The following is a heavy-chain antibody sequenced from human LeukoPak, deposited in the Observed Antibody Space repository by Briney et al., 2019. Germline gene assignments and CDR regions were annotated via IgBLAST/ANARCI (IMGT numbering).Heavy chain of an antibody. Sequence: GGSLRLSCAASGFTFSSYGMHWVRQAPGKGLEWVAFIRYDGSNKYYADSVKGRFTISRDNSKNTLYLQMNSLRAEDTAVYYCAKDLPDFWSGYYKASGEVIWGQGTMVTVSS. CDR3: AKDLPDFWSGYYKASGEVI. D-gene: IGHD3-3*01. CDR1: GFTFSSYG. J-gene: IGHJ3*02. CDR2: IRYDGSNK. V-gene: IGHV3-30*02.